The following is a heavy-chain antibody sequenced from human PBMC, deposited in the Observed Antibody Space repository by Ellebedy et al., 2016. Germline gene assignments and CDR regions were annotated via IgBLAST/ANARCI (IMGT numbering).Heavy chain of an antibody. CDR2: ISSSSTYI. J-gene: IGHJ4*02. V-gene: IGHV3-21*01. Sequence: GESLKISCAASGFTFSSYIINWVRQAPGKGLEWVSSISSSSTYIYYADSMKGRVSISRDNARNSLFLQMSSLRAEDTAVYFCARGRDYAFDYWGQGSLVTVSS. D-gene: IGHD4-17*01. CDR3: ARGRDYAFDY. CDR1: GFTFSSYI.